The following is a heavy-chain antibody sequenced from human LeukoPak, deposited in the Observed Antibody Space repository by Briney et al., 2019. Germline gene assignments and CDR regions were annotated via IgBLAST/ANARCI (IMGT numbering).Heavy chain of an antibody. CDR2: IYYSGST. CDR1: DGSISSGDYY. Sequence: PSQTLSLTCTVSDGSISSGDYYWSWIRQPPGKGLEWIGYIYYSGSTCYNPSLKSRVTISVDTSKNQFSLKLSSVTAADTAVYYCARAIQLWRWFDYWGQGTLVTVSS. CDR3: ARAIQLWRWFDY. D-gene: IGHD5-18*01. J-gene: IGHJ4*02. V-gene: IGHV4-30-4*08.